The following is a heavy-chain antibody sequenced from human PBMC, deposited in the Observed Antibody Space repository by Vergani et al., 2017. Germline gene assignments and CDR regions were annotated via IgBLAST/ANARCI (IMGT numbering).Heavy chain of an antibody. CDR2: IYHSGST. CDR3: ARIGPYFHDSRIDY. CDR1: GVSFRSADYY. J-gene: IGHJ4*02. D-gene: IGHD3-22*01. Sequence: QVHLQESGPGLVKSSQTLSLTCTVSGVSFRSADYYWSWICQPPGKGLEWIGYIYHSGSTSYSPSLKSRVSMSVETSKNQFSLNLRSVTAADTAIYYCARIGPYFHDSRIDYWGQGKLVTVSS. V-gene: IGHV4-30-4*08.